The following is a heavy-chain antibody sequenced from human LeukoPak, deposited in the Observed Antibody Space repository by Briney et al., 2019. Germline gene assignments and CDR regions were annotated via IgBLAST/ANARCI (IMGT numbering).Heavy chain of an antibody. CDR3: ARKTGYIYGSNWFDP. CDR1: GGSISSSSYY. D-gene: IGHD5-18*01. Sequence: KPSETLSLTCTVSGGSISSSSYYWGWIRQPPGKGLEWIGYIYYSGSTNYNPSLKSRVAMSVDTSKNQFSLKLSSVTAADTAVYFCARKTGYIYGSNWFDPWGQGTLVTVSS. J-gene: IGHJ5*02. CDR2: IYYSGST. V-gene: IGHV4-61*05.